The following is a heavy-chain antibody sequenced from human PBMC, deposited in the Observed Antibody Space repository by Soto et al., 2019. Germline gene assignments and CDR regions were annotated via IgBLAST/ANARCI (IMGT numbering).Heavy chain of an antibody. J-gene: IGHJ6*03. CDR1: GGSFSGYY. V-gene: IGHV4-34*01. CDR2: INHSGST. CDR3: ASTVTRYYYYYMDV. D-gene: IGHD4-17*01. Sequence: SETLSLTCAVYGGSFSGYYWSWIRQPPGKGLEWIGEINHSGSTNYNPSLKSRVTISVDTSKNQFSLKLSSVTAADTAVYYCASTVTRYYYYYMDVWGKGTTVTVSS.